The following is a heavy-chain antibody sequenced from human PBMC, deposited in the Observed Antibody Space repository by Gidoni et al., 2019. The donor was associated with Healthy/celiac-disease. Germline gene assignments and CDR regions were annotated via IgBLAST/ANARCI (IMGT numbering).Heavy chain of an antibody. J-gene: IGHJ5*02. Sequence: QVQLQQWGAGLLKPSETLSLTCAVSGGSFSGYYWSWIRQPPGKGLEWIGEINHSGSTNYNPSLKSRVTISVDTSKNQFSLKLSSVTAADTAVYYCARGTSPRGWFDPWGQGTLVTVSS. CDR2: INHSGST. D-gene: IGHD3-10*01. V-gene: IGHV4-34*01. CDR1: GGSFSGYY. CDR3: ARGTSPRGWFDP.